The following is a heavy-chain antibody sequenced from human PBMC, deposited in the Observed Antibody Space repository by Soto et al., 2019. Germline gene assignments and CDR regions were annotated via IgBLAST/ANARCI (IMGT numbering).Heavy chain of an antibody. J-gene: IGHJ6*02. CDR3: ARGGPNIVVVVAATYYYGMDV. CDR2: IIPIFGTA. V-gene: IGHV1-69*06. CDR1: GGTFSSYA. Sequence: QVQLVQSGAEVKKPGSSVKVSCKASGGTFSSYAISWVRQAPGQGLEWMGGIIPIFGTANYAQKFQGRVTITADKSTSTAYMELSSLRSEDTAVYYCARGGPNIVVVVAATYYYGMDVWGQGTTVTVS. D-gene: IGHD2-15*01.